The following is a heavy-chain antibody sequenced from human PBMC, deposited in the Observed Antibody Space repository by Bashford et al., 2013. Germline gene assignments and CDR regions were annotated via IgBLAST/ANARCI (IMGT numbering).Heavy chain of an antibody. D-gene: IGHD6-25*01. CDR2: IYHTGSS. CDR3: DEAVVAAASWCLDS. CDR1: GASVSSSNW. V-gene: IGHV4-4*02. J-gene: IGHJ5*01. Sequence: SETPWSLTCAVSGASVSSSNWWTWVRQTPGKGLEWIGEIYHTGSSNYNPSLNSRVSYFIGQVQRISSSLRLTSVTAADTAVYYCDEAVVAAASWCLDSWA.